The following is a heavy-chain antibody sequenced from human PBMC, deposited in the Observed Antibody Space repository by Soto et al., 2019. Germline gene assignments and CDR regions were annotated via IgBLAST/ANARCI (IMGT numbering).Heavy chain of an antibody. D-gene: IGHD3-3*01. Sequence: GGSLRLSCAASGFTFSSYGMHWVRQAPGKGLEWVAVIWYDGSNKYYADSVKGRFTTSRDNSKNTLYLQMNSLRAEDMAVYYCARVQYDFWSGHYGMDVWGQGPTVTVSS. CDR3: ARVQYDFWSGHYGMDV. CDR1: GFTFSSYG. CDR2: IWYDGSNK. V-gene: IGHV3-33*01. J-gene: IGHJ6*02.